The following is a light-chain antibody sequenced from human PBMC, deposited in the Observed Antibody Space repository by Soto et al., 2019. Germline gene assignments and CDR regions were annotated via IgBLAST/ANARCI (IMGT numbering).Light chain of an antibody. Sequence: QSALTQPASVSGSPGQSITISCTGTSNDVGHYNFVSWYQQLPGKAPKLIIYEVSNRPSGISHRFSGSKSGNTATLTISGLQVADESFYYCSSYTSSITLVFGTGTRSPS. CDR3: SSYTSSITLV. V-gene: IGLV2-14*03. CDR1: SNDVGHYNF. CDR2: EVS. J-gene: IGLJ1*01.